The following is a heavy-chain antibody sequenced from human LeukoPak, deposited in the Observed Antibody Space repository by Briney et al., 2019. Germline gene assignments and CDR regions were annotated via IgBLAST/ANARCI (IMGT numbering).Heavy chain of an antibody. CDR2: ISYDGTEK. D-gene: IGHD4-17*01. CDR3: TRDGHGVPLDY. Sequence: GGSLRLSCAASGLIFSGYAMHWVRQAPGKGLEWVAVISYDGTEKHYGDSVKGRFTISRDNSKNTLYLQMNSLRAEDTALYYCTRDGHGVPLDYWGQGTLVTVSS. V-gene: IGHV3-30-3*01. CDR1: GLIFSGYA. J-gene: IGHJ4*02.